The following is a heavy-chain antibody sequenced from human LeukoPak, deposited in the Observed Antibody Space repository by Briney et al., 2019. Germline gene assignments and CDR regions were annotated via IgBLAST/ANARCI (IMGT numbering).Heavy chain of an antibody. CDR2: ISASGDTI. CDR3: AGYTDN. CDR1: GFTFSSYQ. Sequence: PGGSLRLSXAASGFTFSSYQMNWVGQAPGKGLEWVSYISASGDTIFYADSVKGRFTISRGIAKNSLYLQMNSLRAEDTAVYYFAGYTDNSGQGTLVTVSS. D-gene: IGHD3-16*02. J-gene: IGHJ4*02. V-gene: IGHV3-48*03.